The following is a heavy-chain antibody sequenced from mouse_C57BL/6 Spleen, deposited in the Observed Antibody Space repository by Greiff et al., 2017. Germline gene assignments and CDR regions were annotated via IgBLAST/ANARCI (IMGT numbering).Heavy chain of an antibody. CDR3: ARGYDYDGAWFAY. CDR1: GYAFSSYW. Sequence: VQLQQSGAELVKPGASVKISCKASGYAFSSYWMNWVKQRPGKGLEWIGQIYPGDGDTNYNGKFKGKATLTADKSSSTAYMQLSSLTSEDSAVDFCARGYDYDGAWFAYWGQGTLVTVSA. V-gene: IGHV1-80*01. J-gene: IGHJ3*01. CDR2: IYPGDGDT. D-gene: IGHD2-4*01.